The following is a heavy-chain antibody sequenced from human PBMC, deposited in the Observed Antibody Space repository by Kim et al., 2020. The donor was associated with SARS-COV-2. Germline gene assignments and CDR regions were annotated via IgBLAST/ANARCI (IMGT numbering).Heavy chain of an antibody. CDR3: ARLSPGATSTHY. J-gene: IGHJ4*02. D-gene: IGHD1-26*01. V-gene: IGHV1-46*01. Sequence: SYAQKFQGRVTMTRDTSTSTVYMELSSLRSEDTAVYYCARLSPGATSTHYWGQGTLVTVSS.